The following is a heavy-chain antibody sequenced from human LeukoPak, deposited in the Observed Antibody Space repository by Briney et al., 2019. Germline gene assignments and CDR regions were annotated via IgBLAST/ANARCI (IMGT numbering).Heavy chain of an antibody. D-gene: IGHD1-26*01. Sequence: GGSLRLSCAASGFTFSDAWMSWVRQVPGKGLEWVGRIKRKSDGETTDYIAPVNGRFTVSRDDSKNTLYLQMNSLKTDDTAVYYCSTMGGSPGSDYWGQGTLVTVSS. CDR3: STMGGSPGSDY. V-gene: IGHV3-15*01. J-gene: IGHJ4*02. CDR2: IKRKSDGETT. CDR1: GFTFSDAW.